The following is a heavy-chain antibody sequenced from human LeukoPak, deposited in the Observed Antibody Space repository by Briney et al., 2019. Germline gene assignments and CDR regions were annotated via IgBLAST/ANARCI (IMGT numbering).Heavy chain of an antibody. Sequence: GASVKVSCKPSGYTFTSYGLSWVRQAPGQGLEWMGWISTNSGNTNYAQNFQGRVTMTTDASTSTAYMELWSLRSDDTAVYYCARDRNYVPDYWGQGTLVTVSS. CDR2: ISTNSGNT. CDR1: GYTFTSYG. CDR3: ARDRNYVPDY. D-gene: IGHD1-7*01. J-gene: IGHJ4*02. V-gene: IGHV1-18*01.